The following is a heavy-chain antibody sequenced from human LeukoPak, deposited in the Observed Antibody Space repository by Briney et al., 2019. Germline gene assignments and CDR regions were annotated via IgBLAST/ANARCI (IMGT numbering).Heavy chain of an antibody. CDR3: AREESSSWYELGY. Sequence: SETLSLTCTVSGGSISSYYWSWIRQPPGKGLEWIGYIYYSGSTNYNPSLKSRVTISVDTSKNQFSLKVSSVTAVDTAVYYCAREESSSWYELGYWGQGTLVTVSS. D-gene: IGHD6-13*01. CDR1: GGSISSYY. CDR2: IYYSGST. J-gene: IGHJ4*02. V-gene: IGHV4-59*01.